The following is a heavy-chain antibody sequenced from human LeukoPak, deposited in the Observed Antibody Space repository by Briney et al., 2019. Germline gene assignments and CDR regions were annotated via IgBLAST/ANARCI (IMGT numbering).Heavy chain of an antibody. Sequence: PGGSLRLSCAASGFSFSSYEMNWVRQAPGKGLEWVSYISAMKGRFTLSRDNAENSLYLQMNSLRAEDTAVYYCARPFVWGLATQGLDYWGQGTLVTVSS. CDR3: ARPFVWGLATQGLDY. D-gene: IGHD3-16*01. J-gene: IGHJ4*02. CDR2: IS. V-gene: IGHV3-48*03. CDR1: GFSFSSYE.